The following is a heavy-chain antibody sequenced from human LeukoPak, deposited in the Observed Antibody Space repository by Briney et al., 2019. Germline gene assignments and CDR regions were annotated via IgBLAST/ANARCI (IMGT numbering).Heavy chain of an antibody. Sequence: PGGSLRLSCAASGFTFSSYSMNWVRQAPGKGLEWVSYISSSGSTIYYADSVKGRFTISRDNGKNSMYLQMNSLRAEDTAVYYCARRPDYGDSIRSPGAFDIWGQGTMVTVSS. D-gene: IGHD4-17*01. J-gene: IGHJ3*02. CDR1: GFTFSSYS. CDR3: ARRPDYGDSIRSPGAFDI. V-gene: IGHV3-48*04. CDR2: ISSSGSTI.